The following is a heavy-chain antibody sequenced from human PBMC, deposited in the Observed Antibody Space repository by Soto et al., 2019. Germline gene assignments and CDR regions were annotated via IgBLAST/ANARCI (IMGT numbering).Heavy chain of an antibody. Sequence: EVQLVESGGGLVQPGESLRLSCAASGFTFTSYWMHWVRQAPGKGLVWVSRINPDGSSISYADSVKGRFTISRDNAKNTLYLQMSILRAEDTSVDYCARVLRGYYYMDVWGKVTTVTVS. CDR3: ARVLRGYYYMDV. CDR1: GFTFTSYW. V-gene: IGHV3-74*01. CDR2: INPDGSSI. J-gene: IGHJ6*03.